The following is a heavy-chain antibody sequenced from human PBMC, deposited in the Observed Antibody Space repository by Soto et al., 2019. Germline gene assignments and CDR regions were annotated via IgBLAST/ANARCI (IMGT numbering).Heavy chain of an antibody. CDR2: IHHSVAI. CDR1: GGSINSDYYH. V-gene: IGHV4-30-4*08. CDR3: AREDDGGDSLDV. Sequence: SETLSLTCTVSGGSINSDYYHWTWIRQSPGKGLECIGYIHHSVAILYNPSFKSRLAISVDTSKNQFSLHLSSVTDTDTAVYFCAREDDGGDSLDVWGQGTTVTVSS. D-gene: IGHD2-21*02. J-gene: IGHJ6*02.